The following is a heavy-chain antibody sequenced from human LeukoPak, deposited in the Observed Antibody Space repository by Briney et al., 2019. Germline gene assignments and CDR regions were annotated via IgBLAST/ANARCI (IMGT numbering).Heavy chain of an antibody. CDR2: IIPILGIA. J-gene: IGHJ4*02. V-gene: IGHV1-69*04. Sequence: SVKVSCKASGGTFSSYAFSWVRQAPGQGLEWMGRIIPILGIANYAQKFQGRVTITADKSTSTAYMELSSLRSEDTAVYYCARVSASYYDSSGYPTDHFDYWGQGTLVTVSS. CDR1: GGTFSSYA. CDR3: ARVSASYYDSSGYPTDHFDY. D-gene: IGHD3-22*01.